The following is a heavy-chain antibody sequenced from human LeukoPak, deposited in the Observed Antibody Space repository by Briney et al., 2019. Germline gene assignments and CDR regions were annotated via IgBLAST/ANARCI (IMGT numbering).Heavy chain of an antibody. V-gene: IGHV1-69*01. CDR2: IIPIFGTA. CDR3: ARVGTMTITTGYFDY. Sequence: SVKVSCKASGGTFSSYAISWVRQAPGQGLEWMGRIIPIFGTANYAQKFQGRVTITADESTRTAYMELSSLRSEDTAVYYCARVGTMTITTGYFDYWGQGTLVTVSS. J-gene: IGHJ4*02. CDR1: GGTFSSYA. D-gene: IGHD3-22*01.